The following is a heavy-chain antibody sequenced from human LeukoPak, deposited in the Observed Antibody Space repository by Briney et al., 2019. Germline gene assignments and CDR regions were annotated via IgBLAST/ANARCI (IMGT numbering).Heavy chain of an antibody. V-gene: IGHV4-59*08. Sequence: PSETLSLTCTVSGGSMSSYYWSWIRQPPGKGLEWIGYIYYSGSTKYNPSLKSRVTISVDASKNQFSLKLSSVTAADTAVYYCARGARAGYNLEPFDYWGQGALVTVSS. D-gene: IGHD5-24*01. J-gene: IGHJ4*02. CDR2: IYYSGST. CDR1: GGSMSSYY. CDR3: ARGARAGYNLEPFDY.